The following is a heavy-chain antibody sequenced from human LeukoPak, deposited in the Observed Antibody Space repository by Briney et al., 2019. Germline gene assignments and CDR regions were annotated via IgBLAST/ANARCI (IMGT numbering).Heavy chain of an antibody. CDR2: IYYSGST. V-gene: IGHV4-59*01. CDR1: GGSISSYY. Sequence: SETLSLTCTVSGGSISSYYWSWIRQPPGKGLEWIGYIYYSGSTNYNPSLKSRVTISVDTSKNQFSLKLSSVTAADTAVYDCARAEGSRYGYMDVWGKGTTVTVFS. J-gene: IGHJ6*03. CDR3: ARAEGSRYGYMDV. D-gene: IGHD3-9*01.